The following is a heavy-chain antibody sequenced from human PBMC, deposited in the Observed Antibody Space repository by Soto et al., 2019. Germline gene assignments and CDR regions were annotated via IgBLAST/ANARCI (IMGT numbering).Heavy chain of an antibody. CDR1: GFIFSKYA. D-gene: IGHD3-22*01. Sequence: PGGSLRLSCAASGFIFSKYAMTWVRQTPGRGLEWVSAISGDSSNIYYGDSVKGRFTISRDNSKNTLYLQMNSLRAEASAVYYCAKDTTKYYHDSNAYFDSWGQGT. V-gene: IGHV3-23*01. J-gene: IGHJ4*02. CDR2: ISGDSSNI. CDR3: AKDTTKYYHDSNAYFDS.